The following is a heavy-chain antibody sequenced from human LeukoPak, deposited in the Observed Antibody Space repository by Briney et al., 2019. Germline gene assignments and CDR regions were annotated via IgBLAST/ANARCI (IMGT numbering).Heavy chain of an antibody. Sequence: PGGSLRLSCAASGFTFSSYAMSWFRQAPGKGLEWVGFIRSKASGEATECAASVKGRFTISRDDSKNIAYLQMISLKTEDTAVYYCARERRAIDYYDSGTYYSDYWGQGTLVTVSS. CDR1: GFTFSSYA. CDR3: ARERRAIDYYDSGTYYSDY. CDR2: IRSKASGEAT. D-gene: IGHD3-10*01. J-gene: IGHJ4*02. V-gene: IGHV3-49*03.